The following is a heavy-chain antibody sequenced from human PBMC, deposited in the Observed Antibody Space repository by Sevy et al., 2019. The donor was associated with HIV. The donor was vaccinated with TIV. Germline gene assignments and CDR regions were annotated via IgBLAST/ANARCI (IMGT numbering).Heavy chain of an antibody. Sequence: SETLSLTCTVSGDSISSYYWSWIRQPAGKGLEWIGRIDPGGNSNYNPSLKSRVTMSVDTSKNQFSLRLSSVTAADTAVYYCARAYRYDFHGSGRHYFDYWSQGTLVTVSS. CDR3: ARAYRYDFHGSGRHYFDY. D-gene: IGHD3-10*01. J-gene: IGHJ4*02. CDR1: GDSISSYY. V-gene: IGHV4-4*07. CDR2: IDPGGNS.